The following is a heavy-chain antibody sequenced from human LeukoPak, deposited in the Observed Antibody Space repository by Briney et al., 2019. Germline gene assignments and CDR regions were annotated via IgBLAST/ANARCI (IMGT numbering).Heavy chain of an antibody. V-gene: IGHV1-2*02. D-gene: IGHD6-13*01. J-gene: IGHJ4*02. CDR3: ARARGHSSSHDY. Sequence: ASVKVSCKASGYTFTGYYMHWVRQAPGQGLEWMGWINPNSGGTNYAQKFQGRVTMTRDTSISTAYMELRSLRSDDTAVYYCARARGHSSSHDYWGQGTLVTVSS. CDR2: INPNSGGT. CDR1: GYTFTGYY.